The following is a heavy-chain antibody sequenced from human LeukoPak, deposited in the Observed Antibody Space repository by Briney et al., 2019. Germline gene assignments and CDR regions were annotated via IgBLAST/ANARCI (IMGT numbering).Heavy chain of an antibody. V-gene: IGHV1-69*04. CDR2: IIPILGIA. CDR3: ARDRAEGSTYYDILTGYSPQLGFDP. D-gene: IGHD3-9*01. Sequence: GASVKVSCKASGGTFSSYAISWVRQAPGQGLEWMGRIIPILGIANYAQKFQGRVTITADKSTSTAYMELSSLRSEDTAVYYCARDRAEGSTYYDILTGYSPQLGFDPWGQGTLVTVSS. J-gene: IGHJ5*02. CDR1: GGTFSSYA.